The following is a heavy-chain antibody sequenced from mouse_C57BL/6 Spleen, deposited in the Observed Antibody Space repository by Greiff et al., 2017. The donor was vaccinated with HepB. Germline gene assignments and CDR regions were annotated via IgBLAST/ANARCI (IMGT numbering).Heavy chain of an antibody. CDR1: GYTFTSYW. Sequence: QVQLQQPGAELVRPGSSVKLSCKASGYTFTSYWMDWVKQRPGQGLEWIGNIYPSDSETHYNQKFKDKATLTVDKSSSTAYMQLSSLTSEDSAVYYCATEGLYSPFDYWGQGTTLTVSS. V-gene: IGHV1-61*01. D-gene: IGHD2-12*01. CDR3: ATEGLYSPFDY. J-gene: IGHJ2*01. CDR2: IYPSDSET.